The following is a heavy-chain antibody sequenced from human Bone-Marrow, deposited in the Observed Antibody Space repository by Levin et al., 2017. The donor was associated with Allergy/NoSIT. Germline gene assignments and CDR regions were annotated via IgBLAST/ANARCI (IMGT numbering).Heavy chain of an antibody. CDR1: GFSLSNARMG. J-gene: IGHJ6*02. V-gene: IGHV2-26*01. CDR3: ARIPNGAYYDFWSGYRPLNYYGMDV. Sequence: SGPTLVKPTETLTLTCTVSGFSLSNARMGVSWIRQPPGKALEWLAHIFSNDEKSYSTSLKSRLTISKDTSKSQVVLTMTNMDPVDTATYYCARIPNGAYYDFWSGYRPLNYYGMDVWGQGTTVTVSS. D-gene: IGHD3-3*01. CDR2: IFSNDEK.